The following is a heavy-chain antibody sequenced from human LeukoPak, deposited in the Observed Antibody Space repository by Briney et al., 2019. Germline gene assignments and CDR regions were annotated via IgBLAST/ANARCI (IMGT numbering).Heavy chain of an antibody. CDR1: GFTFSSYA. CDR3: AELGITMIGGV. CDR2: ISSSGSTI. D-gene: IGHD3-10*02. J-gene: IGHJ6*04. Sequence: PGGSLILSCAASGFTFSSYAMSWVRQAPGKGLEWVSYISSSGSTIYYADSVKGRFTISRDNAKNSLYLQMNSLRAEDTAVYYCAELGITMIGGVWGKGTTVTISS. V-gene: IGHV3-48*03.